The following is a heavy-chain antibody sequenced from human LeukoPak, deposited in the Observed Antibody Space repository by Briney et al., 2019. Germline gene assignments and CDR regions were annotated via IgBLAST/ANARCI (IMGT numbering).Heavy chain of an antibody. Sequence: ASVKVSCKASGYTFTGYYMHWVRQAPGQGLEWMGWINPNSGGTNYAQKFQGRVTMTRDTSISTAYMELSRLGSDDTAVYYCAREGAKQYYYYGMDVWGQGTTVTVSS. CDR2: INPNSGGT. J-gene: IGHJ6*02. CDR3: AREGAKQYYYYGMDV. D-gene: IGHD1-26*01. V-gene: IGHV1-2*02. CDR1: GYTFTGYY.